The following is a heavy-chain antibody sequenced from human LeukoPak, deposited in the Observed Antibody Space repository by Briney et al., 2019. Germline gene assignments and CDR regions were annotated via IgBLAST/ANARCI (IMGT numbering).Heavy chain of an antibody. Sequence: GGSLRLSCAASGFTFNAYAMRWVRQAPGKGLEWASSISGSGGSTYYAGSVKGRFTISRDNSRNTLYLQMNSLGAEDTAVYYCASNWRGCSSTTCYGGGLDYWGQGILVTVSS. J-gene: IGHJ4*02. CDR3: ASNWRGCSSTTCYGGGLDY. V-gene: IGHV3-23*01. D-gene: IGHD2-2*01. CDR2: ISGSGGST. CDR1: GFTFNAYA.